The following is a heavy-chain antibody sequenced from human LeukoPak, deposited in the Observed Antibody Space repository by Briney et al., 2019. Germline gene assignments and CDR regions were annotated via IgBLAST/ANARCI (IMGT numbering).Heavy chain of an antibody. CDR3: ARPYSSGWTTGY. CDR2: INPNSGGT. V-gene: IGHV1-2*02. CDR1: GYTFTGYY. D-gene: IGHD6-19*01. J-gene: IGHJ4*02. Sequence: ASVKVSCKASGYTFTGYYMHWVRQAPGQGLEWMGWINPNSGGTNFAQKFQGRVTMTRDTSISTAYMELSRLRSDDTAVYYCARPYSSGWTTGYWGQGTLVTVFS.